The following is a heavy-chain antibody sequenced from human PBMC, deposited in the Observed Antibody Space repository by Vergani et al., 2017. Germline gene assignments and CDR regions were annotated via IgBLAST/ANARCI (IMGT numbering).Heavy chain of an antibody. Sequence: QVQLVESGGGVVQPGRSLRLSCAASGFPFSSYAMPWVRQAPGKGLEWVAVISYDGSNKYYADSVKGRFTISRDNSKNTRYLQMNSVRAEDTAVYYCARDSSSWYAIWDAFDIWGQGTMVTVSS. D-gene: IGHD6-13*01. CDR1: GFPFSSYA. CDR3: ARDSSSWYAIWDAFDI. CDR2: ISYDGSNK. J-gene: IGHJ3*02. V-gene: IGHV3-30*04.